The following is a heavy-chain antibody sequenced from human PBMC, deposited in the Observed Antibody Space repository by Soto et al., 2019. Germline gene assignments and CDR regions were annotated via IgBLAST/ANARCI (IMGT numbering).Heavy chain of an antibody. CDR3: ARRYGPSEFDH. J-gene: IGHJ1*01. CDR2: IHGNGGT. V-gene: IGHV4-39*01. D-gene: IGHD3-9*01. Sequence: QLQLEESGPGLVKSSETLSLTCSVSGDSISSSSYYWGWIRQSPGEGLEWIGNIHGNGGTQYNPSLSRRFIIDVDTSANQFSLRLTSVTAADTAVYSCARRYGPSEFDHWGQGSLVTVSS. CDR1: GDSISSSSYY.